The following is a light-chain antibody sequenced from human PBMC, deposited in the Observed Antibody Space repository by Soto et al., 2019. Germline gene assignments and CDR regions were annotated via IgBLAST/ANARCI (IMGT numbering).Light chain of an antibody. CDR1: QNLFYSSNEKNY. V-gene: IGKV4-1*01. J-gene: IGKJ2*01. Sequence: DIVMTQSPDSLAVSLGERATINCKSSQNLFYSSNEKNYLAWYQQRPGQPPKLLIYWASTRESGVPDRFSGSGSGTDFTLTISSLQAEDVAVYYCHHYYSAPYTFGQGTKLEIK. CDR2: WAS. CDR3: HHYYSAPYT.